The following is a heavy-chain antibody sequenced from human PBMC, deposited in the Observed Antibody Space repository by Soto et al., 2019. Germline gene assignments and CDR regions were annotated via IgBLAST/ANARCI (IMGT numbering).Heavy chain of an antibody. CDR2: IYNSGST. J-gene: IGHJ6*02. CDR3: ARPGDIVLVPASINFYGLNV. Sequence: SETLSLTCTVSGGSISSSSYSWGWIRQPPGKGLEWIGSIYNSGSTNYNPSLKSRVTISVDTSNNQFSLNLSSVTAADTAVYYCARPGDIVLVPASINFYGLNVWGQGTTVTVSS. V-gene: IGHV4-39*01. CDR1: GGSISSSSYS. D-gene: IGHD2-2*02.